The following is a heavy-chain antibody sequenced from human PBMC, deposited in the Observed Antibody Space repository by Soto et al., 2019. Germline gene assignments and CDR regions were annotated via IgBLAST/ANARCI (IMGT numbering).Heavy chain of an antibody. D-gene: IGHD6-19*01. CDR3: VGGGGWLPDY. V-gene: IGHV3-7*05. CDR2: IDQDGTEK. Sequence: EVQLVESGGGLVQPGGSLRLSCAVSGITFSPYWMNWVRQTPGKGLEWVAIIDQDGTEKIYVDSVKGRFTISRDNAKNSLYLQLNSLRVVDTAVYYCVGGGGWLPDYWGQGTLVTVSS. CDR1: GITFSPYW. J-gene: IGHJ4*02.